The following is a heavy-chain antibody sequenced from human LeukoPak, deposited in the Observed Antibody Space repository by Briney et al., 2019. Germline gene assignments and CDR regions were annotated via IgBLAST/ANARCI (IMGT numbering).Heavy chain of an antibody. V-gene: IGHV4-38-2*01. CDR3: ARNDYGLLDY. CDR2: IYHSGST. J-gene: IGHJ4*02. CDR1: GYSISSGYY. Sequence: PSETLSLTCAVSGYSISSGYYWGWIRQPPGKGLEWIGSIYHSGSTYYNPSLKSRVTISVDTSKNQFSLTLSSVTAADTAVYYCARNDYGLLDYWGQGTLVTVSS. D-gene: IGHD4-17*01.